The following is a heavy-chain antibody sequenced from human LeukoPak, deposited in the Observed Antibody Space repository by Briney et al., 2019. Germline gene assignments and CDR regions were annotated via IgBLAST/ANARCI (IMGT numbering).Heavy chain of an antibody. CDR1: GFGFSGYG. D-gene: IGHD1-26*01. V-gene: IGHV3-33*03. CDR3: AKDDGTYRNFNS. Sequence: GKSLRLSCVASGFGFSGYGMHWVRQAPGKGLEWVAVIWFDGNKKFYGDSVKGRFTISRDNSQNTLYLQMSRLGPEDTAVYYCAKDDGTYRNFNSWGHGTMVTVSS. J-gene: IGHJ3*01. CDR2: IWFDGNKK.